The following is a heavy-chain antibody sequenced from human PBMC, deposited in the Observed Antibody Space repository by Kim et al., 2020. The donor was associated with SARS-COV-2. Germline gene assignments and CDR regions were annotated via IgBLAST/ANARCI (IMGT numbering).Heavy chain of an antibody. D-gene: IGHD3-10*01. Sequence: ASVKVSCKASGYTFTGYYMHWVRQAPGQGLEWMGWINPNSGGTNYAQKFQGRVTMTRDTSISTAYMELSRLRSDDTAVYYCARPHPKFREGYYYGMDVWGQGTTVTVSS. J-gene: IGHJ6*02. CDR1: GYTFTGYY. CDR2: INPNSGGT. V-gene: IGHV1-2*02. CDR3: ARPHPKFREGYYYGMDV.